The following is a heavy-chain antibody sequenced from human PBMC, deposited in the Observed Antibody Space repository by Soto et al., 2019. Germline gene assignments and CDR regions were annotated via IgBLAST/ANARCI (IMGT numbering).Heavy chain of an antibody. D-gene: IGHD6-19*01. CDR2: ISGSGGST. J-gene: IGHJ4*02. CDR1: GFTFSSYA. V-gene: IGHV3-23*01. Sequence: EVQLLESGGGLVQPGGSLRLSCAASGFTFSSYAMSWVRQAPGKGLEWVSAISGSGGSTYYADSVKGRFTISRDNPKTTLDLQMNSLRAEDTAVYYCAKDNGGWYDSDYLGQGTLVTVSS. CDR3: AKDNGGWYDSDY.